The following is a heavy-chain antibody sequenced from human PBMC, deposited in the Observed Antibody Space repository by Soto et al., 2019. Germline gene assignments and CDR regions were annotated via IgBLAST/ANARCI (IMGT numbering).Heavy chain of an antibody. D-gene: IGHD6-6*01. V-gene: IGHV4-39*02. CDR1: GGSISSSSYY. J-gene: IGHJ5*02. CDR3: PREGLTSIAARLLSP. Sequence: SETLSLTCTVFGGSISSSSYYWGWIRQPPGKGLEWIGSIYYSGSTYYNPSLKSRVTISVDTSKNQFSLKLSSVTAADTAVYYCPREGLTSIAARLLSPWGQGTLVTVSS. CDR2: IYYSGST.